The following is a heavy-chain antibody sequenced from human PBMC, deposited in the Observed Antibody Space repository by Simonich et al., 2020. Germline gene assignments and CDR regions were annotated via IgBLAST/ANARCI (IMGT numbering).Heavy chain of an antibody. V-gene: IGHV3-23*01. CDR1: GFIFSGYA. J-gene: IGHJ3*02. CDR2: IGGSGGST. CDR3: AKDRASIAAADAFDI. Sequence: EVQLFESGGVLVQPGGSLRLSFAASGFIFSGYAMSWDSQAPGKGLVWVSAIGGSGGSTYYADAVKGRFTISRDNSKNTLYLQMNSLRAEDTAVYYCAKDRASIAAADAFDIWGQGTMVTVSS. D-gene: IGHD6-13*01.